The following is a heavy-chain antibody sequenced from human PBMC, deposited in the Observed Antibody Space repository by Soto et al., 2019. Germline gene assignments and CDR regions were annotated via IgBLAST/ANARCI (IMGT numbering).Heavy chain of an antibody. J-gene: IGHJ4*02. V-gene: IGHV4-30-4*01. D-gene: IGHD6-13*01. CDR2: IYYSGST. Sequence: SETLSLTCTVSGGSISSGDYYWSWIRQPPGKGLEWIGYIYYSGSTYYNPSLKSRVTISVDTSKNQFSLKLSSVTAADTAVYFCARTLAAAGHGAFDYWGQGLLVTV. CDR1: GGSISSGDYY. CDR3: ARTLAAAGHGAFDY.